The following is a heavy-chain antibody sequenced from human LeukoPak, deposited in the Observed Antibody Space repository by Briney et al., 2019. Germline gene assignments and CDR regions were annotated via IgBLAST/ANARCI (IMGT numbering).Heavy chain of an antibody. CDR1: GFTFSSYW. CDR3: ARGRYCSGGSCYYERFDY. CDR2: IKQDGSEK. J-gene: IGHJ4*02. D-gene: IGHD2-15*01. V-gene: IGHV3-7*04. Sequence: GGSLRLSCAASGFTFSSYWMSWVRQAPGKGLEWVANIKQDGSEKYYVDSVKGRFTISRDNAKNSLYLQMNSLRAEDTAVYYCARGRYCSGGSCYYERFDYWGQGTLVTVSS.